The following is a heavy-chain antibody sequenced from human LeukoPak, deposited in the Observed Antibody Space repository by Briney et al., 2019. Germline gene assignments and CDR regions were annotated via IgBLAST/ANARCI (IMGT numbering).Heavy chain of an antibody. CDR2: IHNNGRT. D-gene: IGHD2-8*01. J-gene: IGHJ5*02. V-gene: IGHV4-59*01. Sequence: SETLSLTCTFSGAIMAYYWSWIRQPPGKGLEWIGYIHNNGRTNNNPSLERRVTMSIDTSKNLFSLKLSSLTAADTAVYYCARGQRFLGGTKTDWFDPWGQGTVVTVSS. CDR1: GAIMAYY. CDR3: ARGQRFLGGTKTDWFDP.